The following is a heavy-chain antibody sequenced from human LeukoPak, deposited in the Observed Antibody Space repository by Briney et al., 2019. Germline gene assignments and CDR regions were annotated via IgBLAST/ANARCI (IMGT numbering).Heavy chain of an antibody. CDR2: ISGSGGGT. J-gene: IGHJ5*02. CDR1: GFTFSSYE. Sequence: GGSLRLSCAASGFTFSSYEMNWVRQAPGKGREGISYISGSGGGTYYADSVKGRFTISRDNAKSSLFLQMNSLRAEDTAVYHCVREEEMERLDPWGQGTLVTVSS. V-gene: IGHV3-48*03. D-gene: IGHD1-1*01. CDR3: VREEEMERLDP.